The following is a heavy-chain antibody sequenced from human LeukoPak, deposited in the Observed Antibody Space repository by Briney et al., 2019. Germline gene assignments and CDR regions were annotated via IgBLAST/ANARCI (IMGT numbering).Heavy chain of an antibody. CDR3: ATDFSPTTMVRGVGDY. CDR1: GYTLTELS. D-gene: IGHD3-10*01. CDR2: FDPEDGET. V-gene: IGHV1-24*01. Sequence: GASVKVSCKVSGYTLTELSMHWVRQAPGKGLEWMGGFDPEDGETIYAQKFQGRVTMTEDTSTDTAYMELSSLRSEDTAVYYCATDFSPTTMVRGVGDYWGQGTLVTVSS. J-gene: IGHJ4*02.